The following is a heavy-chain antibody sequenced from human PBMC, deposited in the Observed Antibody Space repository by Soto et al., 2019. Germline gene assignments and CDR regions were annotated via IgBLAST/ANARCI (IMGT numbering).Heavy chain of an antibody. CDR1: GGSFSGYY. CDR3: ARGFTGEWFGENKASYNYYGMDV. V-gene: IGHV4-34*01. Sequence: PSETLSLTCAVYGGSFSGYYWSWIRQPPGKGLEWIREINHSGSTNYNPSLKSRVTISVDTSKNQFSLKLSSVTAADTAVYFFARGFTGEWFGENKASYNYYGMDVWGKGTTIT. D-gene: IGHD3-10*01. J-gene: IGHJ6*04. CDR2: INHSGST.